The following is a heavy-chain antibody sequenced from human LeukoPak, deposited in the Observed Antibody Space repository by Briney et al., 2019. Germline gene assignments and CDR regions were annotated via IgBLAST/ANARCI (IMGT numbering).Heavy chain of an antibody. CDR1: GYTFTNYG. CDR3: ARKHMTTVITSLDWYFDL. D-gene: IGHD4-17*01. Sequence: GASVKVSCKASGYTFTNYGISWVRPAPGQGLEWMGWISAYNGNTNSAQKLQGRVTMTTDTSTSTAYMELRSLRSDDTAVYYCARKHMTTVITSLDWYFDLWGRGTLVTVSS. J-gene: IGHJ2*01. CDR2: ISAYNGNT. V-gene: IGHV1-18*01.